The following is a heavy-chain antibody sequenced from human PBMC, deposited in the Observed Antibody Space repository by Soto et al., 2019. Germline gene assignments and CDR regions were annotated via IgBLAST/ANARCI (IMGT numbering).Heavy chain of an antibody. CDR3: ARDLETMMAGHYGMDV. CDR1: GYTFTSYY. CDR2: INPSGGST. J-gene: IGHJ6*02. Sequence: GASVKVSCKASGYTFTSYYMHWVRQAPGQGLEWMGIINPSGGSTSYAQKFQGRVTMTRDTSTSTVYMELSSLRSEDTAVYYCARDLETMMAGHYGMDVWGQGNTVTVSS. D-gene: IGHD3-22*01. V-gene: IGHV1-46*01.